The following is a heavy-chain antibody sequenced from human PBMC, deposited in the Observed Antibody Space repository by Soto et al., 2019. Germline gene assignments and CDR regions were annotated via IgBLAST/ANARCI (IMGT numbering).Heavy chain of an antibody. Sequence: QLQLQESGPGQVRPSETLSLTCIVSGVSVRSYTWSWVRQPANKGLAWIGRVLSSVSATYNPSLKSRVSISMDTPENRMSLKLDSVTAADAGVYFCARDGMTTGDTWGPGTLVTVSS. V-gene: IGHV4-4*07. CDR3: ARDGMTTGDT. CDR2: VLSSVSA. J-gene: IGHJ4*02. CDR1: GVSVRSYT. D-gene: IGHD2-21*02.